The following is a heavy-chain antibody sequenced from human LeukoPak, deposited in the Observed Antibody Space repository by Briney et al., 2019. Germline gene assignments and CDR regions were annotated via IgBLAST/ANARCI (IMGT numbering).Heavy chain of an antibody. CDR3: ARGRGIAVAGTVDY. CDR2: INSDGSST. CDR1: RFTFSSYW. Sequence: GGSLRLSCAASRFTFSSYWMHWVRQAPGKGLGWVSRINSDGSSTSYADSVKGRFTISRDNAKNTLYLQMNSLRAEDTAVYYCARGRGIAVAGTVDYWGQGTLVTVSS. V-gene: IGHV3-74*01. D-gene: IGHD6-19*01. J-gene: IGHJ4*02.